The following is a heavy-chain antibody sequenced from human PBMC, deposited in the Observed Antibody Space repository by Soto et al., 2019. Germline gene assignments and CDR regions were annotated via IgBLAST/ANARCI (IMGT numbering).Heavy chain of an antibody. Sequence: GGSLRLSCAASGFTFSSYAMHWVRQAPGKGLEWVAVISYDGSNKYYADSVKGRFTISRDNSKNTLYLQMNSLRAEDTAVYYCARDFSIAAAGTSDYWGQGTLVTVSS. D-gene: IGHD6-13*01. J-gene: IGHJ4*02. CDR1: GFTFSSYA. V-gene: IGHV3-30-3*01. CDR2: ISYDGSNK. CDR3: ARDFSIAAAGTSDY.